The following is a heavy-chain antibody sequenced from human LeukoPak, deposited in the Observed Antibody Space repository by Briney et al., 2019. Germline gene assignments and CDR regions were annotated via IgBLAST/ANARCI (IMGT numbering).Heavy chain of an antibody. CDR2: ISYDGRNK. CDR3: ARDSYGADY. Sequence: GGSLRLSCAASGFTFSNYWMNWVRQAPDKGLEWVAVISYDGRNKYYADSVKGRFTISRDNSKNTLYVQMNTLRTDDTAVYYCARDSYGADYWGQGTLVTVSS. CDR1: GFTFSNYW. J-gene: IGHJ4*02. D-gene: IGHD4-17*01. V-gene: IGHV3-30*03.